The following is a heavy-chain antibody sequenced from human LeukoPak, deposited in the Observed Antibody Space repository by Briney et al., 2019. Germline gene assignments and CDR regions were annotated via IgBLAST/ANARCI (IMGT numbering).Heavy chain of an antibody. V-gene: IGHV3-15*01. J-gene: IGHJ4*02. CDR3: TTEGRGSYYATFDY. Sequence: PGGSLRLSCAASGFTLSNAWMSWVRQAPGKGLEWVGRIKSKTDGGTTDYAAPVKGRFTISRDDSKNTLYLQMNSLKTEDTAVYYCTTEGRGSYYATFDYWGQGTLVTVSS. CDR1: GFTLSNAW. CDR2: IKSKTDGGTT. D-gene: IGHD1-26*01.